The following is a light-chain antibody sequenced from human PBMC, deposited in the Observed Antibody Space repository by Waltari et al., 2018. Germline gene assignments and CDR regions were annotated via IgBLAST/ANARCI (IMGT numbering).Light chain of an antibody. V-gene: IGKV2-28*01. CDR1: QSLLPRNGYNS. CDR2: LGS. Sequence: DIVVTQSPLSLPVTPGKPASISCSSSQSLLPRNGYNSLDWYLQKPGQSPQLLIYLGSNRASGVPDRFSGSGSGTDFTLRISRVEAEDVGVYYCMQSLQTLWTFGQGTKVEIK. J-gene: IGKJ1*01. CDR3: MQSLQTLWT.